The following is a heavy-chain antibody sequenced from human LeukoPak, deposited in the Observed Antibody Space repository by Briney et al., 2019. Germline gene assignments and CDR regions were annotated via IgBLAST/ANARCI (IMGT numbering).Heavy chain of an antibody. CDR1: GFDFSSNW. J-gene: IGHJ4*02. D-gene: IGHD3-3*01. V-gene: IGHV3-74*01. Sequence: GGSLRLSCAASGFDFSSNWMHWVRHAPGQGLVWVSRIKSDGISTNYADSVKGRFTISRDIAKNTLYLQMNSLRAEDTGVYYCAKDHYWSIDYWGRGTLVTVSS. CDR3: AKDHYWSIDY. CDR2: IKSDGIST.